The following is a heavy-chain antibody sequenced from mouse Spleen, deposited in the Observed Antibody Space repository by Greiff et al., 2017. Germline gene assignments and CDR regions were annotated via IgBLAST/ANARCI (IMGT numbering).Heavy chain of an antibody. J-gene: IGHJ2*01. CDR3: AREDRFGFDY. CDR2: IYPGDGDT. Sequence: QVQLKESGAELVKPGASVKISCEGSGYAFSNYWLNWVKKRPGKGLEWIGQIYPGDGDTNYNGKFKGKATLTADKSPSTAYMQLSSLTSEDSAVYFCAREDRFGFDYWGQGTTLTVSS. V-gene: IGHV1-80*01. CDR1: GYAFSNYW. D-gene: IGHD2-14*01.